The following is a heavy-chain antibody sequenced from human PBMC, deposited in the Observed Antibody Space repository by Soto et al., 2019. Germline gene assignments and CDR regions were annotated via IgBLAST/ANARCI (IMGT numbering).Heavy chain of an antibody. CDR1: GYPISSGYY. J-gene: IGHJ4*02. CDR3: ARDGGSYYFDY. V-gene: IGHV4-38-2*02. Sequence: SETLSLTCAVSGYPISSGYYWDWIRQPPGKGLEWIGSFYNSGSTYYSPSLKSRVTISVDTSKNHFSLKLSAVTAADTAVYYCARDGGSYYFDYWGQGTLVTVSS. CDR2: FYNSGST. D-gene: IGHD1-26*01.